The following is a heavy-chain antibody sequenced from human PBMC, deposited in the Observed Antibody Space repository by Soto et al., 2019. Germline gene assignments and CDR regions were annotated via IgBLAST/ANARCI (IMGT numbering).Heavy chain of an antibody. CDR3: ARCGSYCSSTSCYFSGMDV. V-gene: IGHV4-59*01. CDR1: CGSIISYY. CDR2: IYYSGST. D-gene: IGHD2-2*01. Sequence: SETLSLTCTFSCGSIISYYWSWIRQPPGKGLEWIGYIYYSGSTNYNPSLKSRVTISVDTSKNQFSLKLGSVTAADTAVYYCARCGSYCSSTSCYFSGMDVWGQGTTVTVSS. J-gene: IGHJ6*02.